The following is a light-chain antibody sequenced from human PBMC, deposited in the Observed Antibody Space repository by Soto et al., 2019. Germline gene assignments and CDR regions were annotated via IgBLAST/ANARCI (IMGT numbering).Light chain of an antibody. J-gene: IGLJ3*02. Sequence: QSVLTQPPSASGTPGQSVTISCSGSRPNFRINSVYWYQQLPGTAPRLLIYNNNQRPSGVPGRFSGSKFGTSASLAISGLRSEDEADYYGSTWDDSLSGPVFGGGTKLTVL. CDR3: STWDDSLSGPV. V-gene: IGLV1-47*02. CDR2: NNN. CDR1: RPNFRINS.